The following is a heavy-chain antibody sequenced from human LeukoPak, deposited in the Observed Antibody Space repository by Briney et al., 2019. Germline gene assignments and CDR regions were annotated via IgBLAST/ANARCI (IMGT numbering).Heavy chain of an antibody. V-gene: IGHV3-23*01. CDR2: ISGSGGST. Sequence: PGGSLRLSCAASGSTFSSYAMSWVRQAPGKGLEWVSAISGSGGSTYYADSVKGRFTISRDNSKNTLYLQMNSLRAEDTAVYYCAKEHYYDSSGYYPQYYFDYWGQGTLVTVSS. CDR3: AKEHYYDSSGYYPQYYFDY. CDR1: GSTFSSYA. D-gene: IGHD3-22*01. J-gene: IGHJ4*02.